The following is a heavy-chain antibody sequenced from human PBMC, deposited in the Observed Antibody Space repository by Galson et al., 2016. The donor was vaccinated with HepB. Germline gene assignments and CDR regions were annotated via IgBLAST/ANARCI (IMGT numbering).Heavy chain of an antibody. D-gene: IGHD3-16*01. CDR2: QTRSGDAT. V-gene: IGHV3-23*01. J-gene: IGHJ4*02. CDR3: GKHGGFDY. CDR1: GFSFSNSG. Sequence: SLRLSCAASGFSFSNSGMSWVRQAPGRGLEWVSGQTRSGDATHYADFVKGRSTISRDNSKNTLFLYMNNLTAGDTAIYYCGKHGGFDYWGQGALVTVSS.